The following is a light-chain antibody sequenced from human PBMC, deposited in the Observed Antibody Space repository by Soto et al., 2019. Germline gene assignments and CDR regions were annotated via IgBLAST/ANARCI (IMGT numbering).Light chain of an antibody. CDR3: SSYTSSSTL. V-gene: IGLV2-14*01. CDR2: AVT. Sequence: VLTQPASGSRSPGQSITISCPGTSSDVGGYNYVSWYQQHPGKARKLMIYAVTDRPSGVSSRFPGSKSGNTASLSISGLPAENEGDYYCSSYTSSSTLFGTGTKVTV. CDR1: SSDVGGYNY. J-gene: IGLJ1*01.